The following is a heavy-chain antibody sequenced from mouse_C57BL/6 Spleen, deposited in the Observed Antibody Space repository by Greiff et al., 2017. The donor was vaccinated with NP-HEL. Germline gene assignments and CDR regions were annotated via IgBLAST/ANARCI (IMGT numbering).Heavy chain of an antibody. J-gene: IGHJ4*01. V-gene: IGHV1-15*01. Sequence: QVQLNQSGAELVRPGASVTLSCKASGYTFTDYEMHWVKQTPVHGLEWIGAIDPETGGTAYNQKFKGKAILTADKSSSTAYMELRSLTSEDSAVYYCTREGNYAMDYWGQGTSVTVSS. CDR1: GYTFTDYE. CDR2: IDPETGGT. CDR3: TREGNYAMDY.